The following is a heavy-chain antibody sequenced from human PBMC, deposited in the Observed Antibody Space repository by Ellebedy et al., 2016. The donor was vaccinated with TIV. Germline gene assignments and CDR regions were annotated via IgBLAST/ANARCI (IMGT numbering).Heavy chain of an antibody. J-gene: IGHJ4*02. Sequence: MPSETLSLTCGIPGDSVSSKSAAWNWIRQSPSRGLEWLGRTYYRSKWYNDYAVSVKSRISINPDTSKNQFSLQLNSVTPEDTAVYYGARGRLYSYGYGYFDNWGQGTLVTVSS. V-gene: IGHV6-1*01. CDR1: GDSVSSKSAA. CDR3: ARGRLYSYGYGYFDN. D-gene: IGHD5-18*01. CDR2: TYYRSKWYN.